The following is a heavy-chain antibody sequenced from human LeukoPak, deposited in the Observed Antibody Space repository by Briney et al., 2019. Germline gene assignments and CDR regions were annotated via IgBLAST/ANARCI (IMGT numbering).Heavy chain of an antibody. D-gene: IGHD6-13*01. CDR1: GFTFDDYA. Sequence: GGSLRLSCAASGFTFDDYAMHWVRQAPGKGLEWVSGISWNSGSIGYADSVKGRFTISRDNAKNSLYLQMNSLRAEDTALYYCAKHVGGAAAGLIFDYWGQGTLVTVSS. J-gene: IGHJ4*02. CDR2: ISWNSGSI. V-gene: IGHV3-9*01. CDR3: AKHVGGAAAGLIFDY.